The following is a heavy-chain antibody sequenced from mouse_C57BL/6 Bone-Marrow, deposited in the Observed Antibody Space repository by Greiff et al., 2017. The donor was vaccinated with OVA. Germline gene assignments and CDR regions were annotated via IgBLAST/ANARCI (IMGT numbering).Heavy chain of an antibody. CDR3: ARRLLYYFDY. Sequence: EVQLVESGGDLVKPGGSLKLSCAASGFTFSSYGMSWVRQTPDKRLEWVATISSGGSYTYYPASVKGRFTISRDNAKNTLYLQMSSLKSEDTAMYYCARRLLYYFDYWGQGTTLTVSS. CDR2: ISSGGSYT. J-gene: IGHJ2*01. CDR1: GFTFSSYG. D-gene: IGHD2-3*01. V-gene: IGHV5-6*01.